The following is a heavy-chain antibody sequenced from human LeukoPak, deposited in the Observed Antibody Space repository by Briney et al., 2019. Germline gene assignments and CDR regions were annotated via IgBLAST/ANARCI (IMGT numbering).Heavy chain of an antibody. D-gene: IGHD3-3*01. Sequence: GGSLRLSCAASGFTFSNYWMHWVRQAPGKGLVWVSRTDTDGSRADYADSVKGRFTISRDNAKNTLYLQMNSLRAEDTAVYYCIKSMSGSNDYWGQGTLVTVSS. CDR2: TDTDGSRA. CDR3: IKSMSGSNDY. CDR1: GFTFSNYW. J-gene: IGHJ4*02. V-gene: IGHV3-74*01.